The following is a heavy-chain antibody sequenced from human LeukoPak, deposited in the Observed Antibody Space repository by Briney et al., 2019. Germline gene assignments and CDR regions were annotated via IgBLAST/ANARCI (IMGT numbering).Heavy chain of an antibody. J-gene: IGHJ4*02. Sequence: GSLRLSCAASGFTFSSYWMHWVRHAPGKGLVWVSRINSDGSSTSYADSVKGRFTISRDNAKNTLYLQMNSLRAEDTAVYYCARWGMTTVIPFDYWGQGTLVTVSS. CDR3: ARWGMTTVIPFDY. D-gene: IGHD4-11*01. V-gene: IGHV3-74*01. CDR2: INSDGSST. CDR1: GFTFSSYW.